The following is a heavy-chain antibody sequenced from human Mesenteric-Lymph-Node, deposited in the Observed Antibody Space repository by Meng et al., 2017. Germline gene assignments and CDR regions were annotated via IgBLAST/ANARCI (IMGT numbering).Heavy chain of an antibody. CDR1: GFTFSSYW. V-gene: IGHV3-74*02. J-gene: IGHJ2*01. CDR2: ISGDGSST. CDR3: TRNQWGPHL. Sequence: EVQLVGSGGVVVQPGGSLRLSCVASGFTFSSYWMSWVRQTPEKGLVWISHISGDGSSTSYADSVKGRFTISRDNAKNTLYLQMNSLRVEDTAVYYCTRNQWGPHLWGRGTLVTVSS. D-gene: IGHD1-26*01.